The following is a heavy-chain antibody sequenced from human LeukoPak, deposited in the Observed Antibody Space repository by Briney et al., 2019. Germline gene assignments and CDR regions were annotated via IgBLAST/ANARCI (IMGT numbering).Heavy chain of an antibody. Sequence: PSETLSLTCAVYGGSFSGYYWSWIRQPPGKGLEWIGEINHSGSTNYNPSLKSRVTISVDTSKNQFSLKLSSVTAADAAVYYCARGRGGGTAMAPYYFDYWGQGTLVTVSS. J-gene: IGHJ4*02. CDR1: GGSFSGYY. CDR3: ARGRGGGTAMAPYYFDY. CDR2: INHSGST. V-gene: IGHV4-34*01. D-gene: IGHD5-18*01.